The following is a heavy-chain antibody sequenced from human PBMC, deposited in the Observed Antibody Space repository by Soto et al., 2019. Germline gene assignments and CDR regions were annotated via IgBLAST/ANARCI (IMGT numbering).Heavy chain of an antibody. CDR1: GGSIYRSGYY. CDR2: IDYNGVT. D-gene: IGHD2-15*01. V-gene: IGHV4-39*01. CDR3: GKVLVGATGHADSDS. J-gene: IGHJ4*02. Sequence: SETLSLTCTVSGGSIYRSGYYWGWIRQPPGRGLEWIGNIDYNGVTYSNPSLKSRVTISRATSKNQFSLKLTSVTAADTALYYCGKVLVGATGHADSDSWGPGTLVTVS.